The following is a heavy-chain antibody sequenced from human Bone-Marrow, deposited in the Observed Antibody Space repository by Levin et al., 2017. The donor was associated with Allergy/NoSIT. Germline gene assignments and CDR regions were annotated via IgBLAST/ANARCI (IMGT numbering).Heavy chain of an antibody. Sequence: GESLKISCAASGFTFSSYAMSWVRQAPGKGLEWVSAISGSGGSTYYADSVKGRFTISRDNSKNTLYLQMNSLRAEDTAVYYCAKGFSFWGVIVLPDYWGQGTLVTVSS. J-gene: IGHJ4*02. V-gene: IGHV3-23*01. CDR2: ISGSGGST. CDR1: GFTFSSYA. D-gene: IGHD3-16*02. CDR3: AKGFSFWGVIVLPDY.